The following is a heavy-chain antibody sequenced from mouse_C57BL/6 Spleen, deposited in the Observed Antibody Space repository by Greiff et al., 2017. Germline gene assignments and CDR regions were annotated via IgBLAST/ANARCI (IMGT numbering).Heavy chain of an antibody. D-gene: IGHD1-1*01. CDR1: GYTFTSYW. J-gene: IGHJ4*01. Sequence: VQLQQPGAELVRPGTSVKLSCKASGYTFTSYWMHWVKQRPGQGLEWIGVIDPSDSYTNYNQKFKGKATLTVDASSSTAYMQLSSLTSEDSAVYYCARANSRSYYYAMDFWGKGTSVTVSS. V-gene: IGHV1-59*01. CDR2: IDPSDSYT. CDR3: ARANSRSYYYAMDF.